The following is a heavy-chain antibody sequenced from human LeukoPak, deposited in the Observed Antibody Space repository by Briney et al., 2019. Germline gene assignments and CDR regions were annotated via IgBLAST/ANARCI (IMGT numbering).Heavy chain of an antibody. D-gene: IGHD3-16*02. CDR1: GFTFSRYA. V-gene: IGHV3-23*01. Sequence: PGGSLRLSCAASGFTFSRYAMSWVRQAPGKGLEWVSSIGGSGGTTYYADSVKGRFTISRDNAKNTLYLQMNSLRAEDTAVYYCARPITFGGVIVSWGQGTLVTVSS. CDR3: ARPITFGGVIVS. CDR2: IGGSGGTT. J-gene: IGHJ4*02.